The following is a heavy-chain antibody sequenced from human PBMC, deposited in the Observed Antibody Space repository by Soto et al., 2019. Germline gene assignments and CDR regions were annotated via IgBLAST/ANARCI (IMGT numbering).Heavy chain of an antibody. CDR3: ARHQWGVAARPYYYYGMDV. J-gene: IGHJ6*02. V-gene: IGHV5-10-1*01. D-gene: IGHD6-6*01. CDR1: GYSFTSYW. Sequence: PGESLKISCKGSGYSFTSYWISWVRQMPGKGLEWMGRIDPSDSYTNYSPSFQGHVTISADKSISTAYLQWSSLKASDTAMYHCARHQWGVAARPYYYYGMDVWGQGTTVTVSS. CDR2: IDPSDSYT.